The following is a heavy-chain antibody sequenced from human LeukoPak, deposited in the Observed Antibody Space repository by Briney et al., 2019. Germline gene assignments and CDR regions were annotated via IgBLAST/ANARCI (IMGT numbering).Heavy chain of an antibody. D-gene: IGHD2-2*01. CDR2: IGTAGDT. J-gene: IGHJ3*02. CDR3: ARAQNIVVVPAAPPGGAFDI. Sequence: PRGSLRLSCAASGFTFSSYDMHWVRQATGKGLEWVSAIGTAGDTYYPGSVKGRFTISRENAKNSLYLQMNSLRAGDTAVYYCARAQNIVVVPAAPPGGAFDIWGQGTMVTVSS. CDR1: GFTFSSYD. V-gene: IGHV3-13*01.